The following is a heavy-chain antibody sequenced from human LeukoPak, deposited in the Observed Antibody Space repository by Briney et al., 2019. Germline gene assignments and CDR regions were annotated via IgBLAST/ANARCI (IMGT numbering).Heavy chain of an antibody. Sequence: SGPTLVKPTQTLTLTCTFSGFSLSTSGVGVGWIRQPPGKALEWLALIYWDDDKRHSPSLKSRLTITKDTSKNQVVLTMTNMDPVDTATYYCARLTMVRGVIITRYFDYWGQGTLVTVSS. J-gene: IGHJ4*02. CDR3: ARLTMVRGVIITRYFDY. CDR1: GFSLSTSGVG. D-gene: IGHD3-10*01. V-gene: IGHV2-5*02. CDR2: IYWDDDK.